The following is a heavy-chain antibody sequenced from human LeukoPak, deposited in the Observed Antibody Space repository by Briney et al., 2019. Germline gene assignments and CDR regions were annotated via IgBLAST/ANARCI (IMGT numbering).Heavy chain of an antibody. CDR1: GGSISSSSYY. D-gene: IGHD6-19*01. J-gene: IGHJ3*02. CDR3: ARPFQPCSSGWYRAWDAFDI. CDR2: IYYSGST. V-gene: IGHV4-39*01. Sequence: SETLSLTCTVSGGSISSSSYYWGWIRQPPGKGLEWIGSIYYSGSTYYNPSLKSRVTISVDTSKNQFSLKLSSVTAADTAVYYCARPFQPCSSGWYRAWDAFDIWGQGTMVTVSS.